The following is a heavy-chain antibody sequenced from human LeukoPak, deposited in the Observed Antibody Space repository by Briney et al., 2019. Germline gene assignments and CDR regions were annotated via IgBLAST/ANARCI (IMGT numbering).Heavy chain of an antibody. CDR2: INHSGST. Sequence: SETLSLTCAVYGGSFSGYYWSWIRQPPGKGLEWIGEINHSGSTNYNPSLKSRVTISVDTSKNQFSLKLSSVTAADTAVYYCVAQDSGYDYFDYWGQGTLVTVSS. CDR3: VAQDSGYDYFDY. D-gene: IGHD5-12*01. J-gene: IGHJ4*02. CDR1: GGSFSGYY. V-gene: IGHV4-34*01.